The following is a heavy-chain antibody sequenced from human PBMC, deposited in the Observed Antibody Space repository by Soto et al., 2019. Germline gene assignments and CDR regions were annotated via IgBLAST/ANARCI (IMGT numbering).Heavy chain of an antibody. CDR3: ARGERYYFDY. CDR1: GFTFSSYG. J-gene: IGHJ4*02. CDR2: IWYDGSNK. V-gene: IGHV3-33*01. D-gene: IGHD1-1*01. Sequence: QVQLVESGGGVVQPGRSLRLSCAASGFTFSSYGMHWVRQAPGKGLEWVAVIWYDGSNKYYADSVKGRFTISRDNSKNTLYLQMNSLRAEDTAVYYCARGERYYFDYWGQGTLVTVSS.